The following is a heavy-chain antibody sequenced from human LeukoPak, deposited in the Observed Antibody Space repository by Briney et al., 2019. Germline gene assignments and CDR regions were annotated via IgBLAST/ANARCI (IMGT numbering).Heavy chain of an antibody. CDR1: GFTVSTND. V-gene: IGHV3-66*01. CDR2: IYRSGDT. Sequence: GGSLRLSCAASGFTVSTNDMSCVRQAPGKGPEWISIIYRSGDTYYADSVKGRFTISRDNSKNTLYLQMNRPRVEDTAVYYCARDKRYCSSGRWWGVQFGPWGQGTLVTVSS. CDR3: ARDKRYCSSGRWWGVQFGP. D-gene: IGHD2-2*01. J-gene: IGHJ5*02.